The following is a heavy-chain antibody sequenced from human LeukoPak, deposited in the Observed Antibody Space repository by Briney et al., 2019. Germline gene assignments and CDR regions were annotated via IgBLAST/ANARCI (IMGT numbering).Heavy chain of an antibody. CDR2: IYYSGST. CDR1: GGSISSGGYY. D-gene: IGHD4-11*01. V-gene: IGHV4-31*03. Sequence: SETLSLTCTVSGGSISSGGYYWSWIRQHPGKGLEWIGYIYYSGSTYYNPSLKSRVTISVDTSKNQFSLKLSSVTAADTAVYYCAREGSMTTVTRIDYWGQGTLVTVSS. CDR3: AREGSMTTVTRIDY. J-gene: IGHJ4*02.